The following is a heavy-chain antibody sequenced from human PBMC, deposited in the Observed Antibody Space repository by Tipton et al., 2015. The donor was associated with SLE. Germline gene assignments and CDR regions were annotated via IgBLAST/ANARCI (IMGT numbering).Heavy chain of an antibody. CDR3: VKDFGSYDWDV. CDR1: GFTFSSYG. Sequence: GSLRLSCAASGFTFSSYGMHWVRRAPGKGLEWLAFIRYDESNKHYADSVKGRFTISRDNSKNTLYLQMNSLRTEDTAVYYCVKDFGSYDWDVWGRGTTVTGSS. J-gene: IGHJ6*02. D-gene: IGHD5-12*01. V-gene: IGHV3-30*02. CDR2: IRYDESNK.